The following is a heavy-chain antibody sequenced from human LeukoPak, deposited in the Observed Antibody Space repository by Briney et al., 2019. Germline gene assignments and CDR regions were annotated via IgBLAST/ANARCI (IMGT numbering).Heavy chain of an antibody. CDR2: IGASGGST. J-gene: IGHJ4*02. CDR1: GFTFSNSA. V-gene: IGHV3-23*01. Sequence: GGSLRLSCAASGFTFSNSAMNWVRQAPGRGLEWVSVIGASGGSTYYADSVKGRFTISRDNSKNTLYLQMNSLRAEDTAVYYCAKDYYGSGSYSTSFDYWGQGTLVTVSS. CDR3: AKDYYGSGSYSTSFDY. D-gene: IGHD3-10*01.